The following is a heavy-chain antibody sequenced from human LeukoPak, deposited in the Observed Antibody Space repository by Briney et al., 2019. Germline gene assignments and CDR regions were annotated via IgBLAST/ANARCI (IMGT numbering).Heavy chain of an antibody. Sequence: NPSETLSLTCTVSGGSISSGGYYWSWIRQPPGKGLEWIGYIYHSGSTYYNPSLKSRVTISVDRSKNQFSLKLSSVTAADTAVYYCASSGSYYRVDVWGQGTTVTVSS. CDR3: ASSGSYYRVDV. V-gene: IGHV4-30-2*01. CDR1: GGSISSGGYY. CDR2: IYHSGST. D-gene: IGHD1-26*01. J-gene: IGHJ6*02.